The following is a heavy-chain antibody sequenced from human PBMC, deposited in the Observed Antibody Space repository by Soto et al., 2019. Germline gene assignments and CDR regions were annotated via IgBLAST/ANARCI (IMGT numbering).Heavy chain of an antibody. CDR1: RGAFGDYW. V-gene: IGHV3-66*01. CDR3: ARDFVVGGPTINYYYGMDG. D-gene: IGHD1-26*01. CDR2: IYSAGNT. Sequence: PGGSLRLSCEASRGAFGDYWMHWVRQAPGEGLVWISIIYSAGNTYYADSVKGRFTISRDNSKNTLYLQMNSLGAEDTAVYYCARDFVVGGPTINYYYGMDGWGQGTTVTVSS. J-gene: IGHJ6*02.